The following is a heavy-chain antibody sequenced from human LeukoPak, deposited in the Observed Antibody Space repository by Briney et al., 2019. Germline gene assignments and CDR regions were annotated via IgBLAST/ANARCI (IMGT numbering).Heavy chain of an antibody. D-gene: IGHD2-2*01. J-gene: IGHJ6*03. CDR3: ARHRKRYCSSTSCPYYYYMDV. CDR1: GGSISSYY. CDR2: IYHSGST. Sequence: SETLSLTCSVSGGSISSYYWSWIRQPPGKGLEWIGSIYHSGSTNYNPSLKSRVTISVDTSKNQFSLKLSSVTAADTAVYYCARHRKRYCSSTSCPYYYYMDVWGKGTTVTISS. V-gene: IGHV4-59*08.